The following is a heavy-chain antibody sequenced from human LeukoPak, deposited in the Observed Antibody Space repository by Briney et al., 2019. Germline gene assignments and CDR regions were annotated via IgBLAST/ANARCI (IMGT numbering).Heavy chain of an antibody. CDR3: ARAPYSSSSC. CDR2: ISYDGSNK. V-gene: IGHV3-30*01. D-gene: IGHD6-6*01. J-gene: IGHJ4*02. Sequence: GGSLRLSCAASGFTFSSYAMHRLRQAPGKGLEWVAVISYDGSNKYYADSVKGRFTISRDNSKNTLYLQMNSLRAEDTAVYYCARAPYSSSSCWGQGTLVTVSS. CDR1: GFTFSSYA.